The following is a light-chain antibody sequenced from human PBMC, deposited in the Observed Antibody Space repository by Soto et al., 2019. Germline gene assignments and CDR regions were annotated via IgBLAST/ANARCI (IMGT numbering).Light chain of an antibody. CDR1: SSDVGDNY. V-gene: IGLV2-8*01. Sequence: QSVLTQPPSASGSPGQSVNISCTGTSSDVGDNYVPWYQQHLGKAPKLIIYEVSQLPSGVPDRFSGSKSGNTASLTVSWLQTEDEADYYCSAYAGSNNFVFGSGTKVTVL. J-gene: IGLJ1*01. CDR3: SAYAGSNNFV. CDR2: EVS.